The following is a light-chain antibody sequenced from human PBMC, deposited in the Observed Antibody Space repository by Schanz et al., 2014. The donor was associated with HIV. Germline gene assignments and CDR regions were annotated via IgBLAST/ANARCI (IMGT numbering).Light chain of an antibody. V-gene: IGLV2-8*01. CDR1: SSDIGGYNY. J-gene: IGLJ3*02. CDR2: EVT. Sequence: QSVLTQPPSASGSPGQSVTISCTGTSSDIGGYNYVSWYQQYPGKAPKLLIYEVTKRPAGVPDRFSGSKSGRTASLTVSGLQAEDEADYYCQSYDSSLRASVFGGGTKLTVL. CDR3: QSYDSSLRASV.